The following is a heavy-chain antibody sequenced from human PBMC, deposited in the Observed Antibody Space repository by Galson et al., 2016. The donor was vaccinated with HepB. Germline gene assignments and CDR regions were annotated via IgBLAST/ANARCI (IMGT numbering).Heavy chain of an antibody. CDR2: ISSSSSYI. V-gene: IGHV3-21*01. CDR3: AAWLLSGSYFLGAFDI. D-gene: IGHD1-26*01. J-gene: IGHJ3*02. CDR1: GFTFSSYS. Sequence: SLRLSCAASGFTFSSYSMNWVRQAPGKGLEWVSSISSSSSYIYYADSVEGRFTISRDNAKNSLYLQMNSLRAEDTAVYYCAAWLLSGSYFLGAFDIWGQGTMVTVSS.